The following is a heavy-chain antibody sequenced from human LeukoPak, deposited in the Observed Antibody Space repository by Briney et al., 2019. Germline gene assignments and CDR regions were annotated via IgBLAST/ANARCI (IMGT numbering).Heavy chain of an antibody. CDR3: ARDRGPALRH. D-gene: IGHD2-2*01. CDR2: INPNSGGI. Sequence: ASVTVSFKASGGTFSSYDISWVRQAPGQGLEWMGWINPNSGGINYAQKFQGRVTMTRDTSISTAYMELSRLRSDDTAVYYCARDRGPALRHWGQGTLVTVSS. CDR1: GGTFSSYD. J-gene: IGHJ4*02. V-gene: IGHV1-2*02.